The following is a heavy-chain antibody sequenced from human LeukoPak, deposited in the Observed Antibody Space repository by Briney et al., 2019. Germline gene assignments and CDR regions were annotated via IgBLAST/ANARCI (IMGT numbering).Heavy chain of an antibody. J-gene: IGHJ1*01. CDR3: TTARGSGPGYFQH. CDR1: GFTLSNAW. V-gene: IGHV3-15*01. D-gene: IGHD6-19*01. Sequence: GGSLRLSCAASGFTLSNAWMTWVRQAPGKGLEWVGRIKSKTDGGTTDYAAPVKGRFTISRDDSQNTLCLQMTGLKTEDTAVYYCTTARGSGPGYFQHWGQGTLVTVSS. CDR2: IKSKTDGGTT.